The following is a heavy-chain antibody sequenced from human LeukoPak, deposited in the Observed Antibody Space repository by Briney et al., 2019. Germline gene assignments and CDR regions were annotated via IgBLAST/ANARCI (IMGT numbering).Heavy chain of an antibody. J-gene: IGHJ4*02. CDR2: INHRGST. V-gene: IGHV4-34*01. CDR1: GGSFSGYD. Sequence: KPSETLSLSCAVYGGSFSGYDWNWIRQPPGKGLEWIGEINHRGSTNYNPSLKSRVSISVDTSKNQFSLKLSSETAADTAVYYCARPENKGAGGWVAYWGQGTLVTVSS. CDR3: ARPENKGAGGWVAY. D-gene: IGHD6-19*01.